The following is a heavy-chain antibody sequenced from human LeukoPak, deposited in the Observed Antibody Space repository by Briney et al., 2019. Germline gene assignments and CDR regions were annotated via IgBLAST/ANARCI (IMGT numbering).Heavy chain of an antibody. D-gene: IGHD3-9*01. V-gene: IGHV3-33*06. CDR1: GFTFSSYG. J-gene: IGHJ3*02. Sequence: GGSLRLSCAASGFTFSSYGMRWVRQAPGKGLEWVAVIWYDGSNKYYADSVKGRFTISRDNSKNTLYLQMNSLRAEDTAVYYCAKDFEAAFDIWGQGTMVTVSS. CDR2: IWYDGSNK. CDR3: AKDFEAAFDI.